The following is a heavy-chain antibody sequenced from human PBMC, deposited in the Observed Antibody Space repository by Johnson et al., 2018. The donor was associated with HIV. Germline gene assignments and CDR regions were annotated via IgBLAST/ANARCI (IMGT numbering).Heavy chain of an antibody. D-gene: IGHD3-22*01. CDR3: VRGGRGVRITMIVVVPNDAFDI. Sequence: QVQLVESGGGLVQPGGSLRLSCAASGYTFSDYAVHWVRQAPGKGLEWVAVISYDGSNKYYADSVKGRFTISRDNSKNTLYLQMNSLRAEDTAVYYCVRGGRGVRITMIVVVPNDAFDIWGQGTMVTVSS. J-gene: IGHJ3*02. CDR1: GYTFSDYA. V-gene: IGHV3-30*04. CDR2: ISYDGSNK.